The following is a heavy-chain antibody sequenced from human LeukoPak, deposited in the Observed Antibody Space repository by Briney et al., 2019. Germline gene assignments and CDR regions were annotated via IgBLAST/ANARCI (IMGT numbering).Heavy chain of an antibody. CDR1: GGSITSGDYY. CDR2: IYYTRST. V-gene: IGHV4-39*07. D-gene: IGHD2-8*01. Sequence: SETLSLTCTVSGGSITSGDYYWSWIRQPPGKGLEWLGKIYYTRSTSYNPSLKSRVTISVDTLRNQFSLHLSSVNAADTAVYYCARENYCTNGVCWAFDPCGQGTLVTVSS. J-gene: IGHJ5*02. CDR3: ARENYCTNGVCWAFDP.